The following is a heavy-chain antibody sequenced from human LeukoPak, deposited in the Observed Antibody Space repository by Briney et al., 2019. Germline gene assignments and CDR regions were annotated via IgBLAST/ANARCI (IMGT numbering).Heavy chain of an antibody. Sequence: GGSLRLSCAASGFTFSSYAMSWVRQTPVKGLEWVSVISGSGGSTYYADSVKGRFTISRVNSKNSLYLQMNSLRAEDTAVYYCATTTDYYYYYMDVWGKGTTVTVSS. CDR1: GFTFSSYA. D-gene: IGHD1-1*01. V-gene: IGHV3-23*01. CDR3: ATTTDYYYYYMDV. CDR2: ISGSGGST. J-gene: IGHJ6*03.